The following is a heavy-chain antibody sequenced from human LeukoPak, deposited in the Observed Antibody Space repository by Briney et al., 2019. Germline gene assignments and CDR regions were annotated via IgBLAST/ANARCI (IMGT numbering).Heavy chain of an antibody. CDR1: GFTFSSYW. CDR3: ARDDYGDYVIGY. V-gene: IGHV3-74*01. D-gene: IGHD4-17*01. CDR2: INSDGSST. J-gene: IGHJ4*02. Sequence: GGSLRLSWAASGFTFSSYWMRWVRQAPGKGLVWVSRINSDGSSTSYADSVKGPFTISRDKAKTTPYLQMNSLRAEDTAVYYCARDDYGDYVIGYWGQGTLVTVSS.